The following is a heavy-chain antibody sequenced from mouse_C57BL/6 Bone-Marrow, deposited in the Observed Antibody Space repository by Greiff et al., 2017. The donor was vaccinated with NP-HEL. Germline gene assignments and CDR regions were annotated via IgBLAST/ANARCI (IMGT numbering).Heavy chain of an antibody. J-gene: IGHJ1*03. D-gene: IGHD2-4*01. Sequence: VQLQQSGAELVRPGTSVKVSCKASGYAFTNYLIEWVKQRPGQGLEWIGVINPGSGGTNYNEKFKGKATLTADKSSSTAYMQLSSLTSEDSAVYFCARSLYDYDPYWYFDVWGTGTTVTVSS. CDR1: GYAFTNYL. V-gene: IGHV1-54*01. CDR3: ARSLYDYDPYWYFDV. CDR2: INPGSGGT.